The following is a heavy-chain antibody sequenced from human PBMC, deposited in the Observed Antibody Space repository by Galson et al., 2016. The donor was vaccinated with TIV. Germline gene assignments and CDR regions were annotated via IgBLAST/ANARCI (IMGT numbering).Heavy chain of an antibody. Sequence: ETLSLTCGVSGGSFRGYYWTWIRLPPGKGLEWIGEINHSGSTNSIPSLKSRLTMSVDTSTNHFSLQLSSVTAADSAVYYCTRGRFESGSYYNNGFDYWGQGTPVTVSS. V-gene: IGHV4-34*01. CDR1: GGSFRGYY. CDR2: INHSGST. J-gene: IGHJ4*02. CDR3: TRGRFESGSYYNNGFDY. D-gene: IGHD3-10*01.